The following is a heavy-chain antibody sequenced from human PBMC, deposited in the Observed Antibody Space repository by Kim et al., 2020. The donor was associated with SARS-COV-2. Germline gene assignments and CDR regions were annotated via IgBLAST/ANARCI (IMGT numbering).Heavy chain of an antibody. Sequence: SETLSLTCTVSGGSISSSSYYWGWIRQPPGKGLEWIGSIYYSGSTYYNPSLKSRVTISVDTSKNQFSLKLSSVTAADTAVYYCARQQARIKNWFDPWGQGTLVTVSS. V-gene: IGHV4-39*01. CDR1: GGSISSSSYY. CDR3: ARQQARIKNWFDP. J-gene: IGHJ5*02. CDR2: IYYSGST. D-gene: IGHD2-15*01.